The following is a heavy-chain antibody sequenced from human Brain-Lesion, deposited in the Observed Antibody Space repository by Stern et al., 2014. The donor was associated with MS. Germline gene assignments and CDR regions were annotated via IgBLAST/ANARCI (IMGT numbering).Heavy chain of an antibody. CDR2: IYHSGGT. D-gene: IGHD1-14*01. J-gene: IGHJ3*02. V-gene: IGHV4-4*02. CDR3: ARELPDLNAFDS. CDR1: GGSISSSNW. Sequence: VQLVESGPGLVKPSGTLSLTCAVSGGSISSSNWWSWVRQSPGKGLEWIGEIYHSGGTTYSPSFESRVIISVAKSKNQFSLKLSYVTAADTAVYYCARELPDLNAFDSWGQGTMVTGSS.